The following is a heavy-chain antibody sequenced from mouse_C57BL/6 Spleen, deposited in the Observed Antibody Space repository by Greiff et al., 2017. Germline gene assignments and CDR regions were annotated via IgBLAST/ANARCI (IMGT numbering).Heavy chain of an antibody. CDR1: GYSITSGYY. J-gene: IGHJ2*01. CDR3: ARGVIYYDYAGPSYYFDY. Sequence: EVQLVESGPGLVKPSQSLSLTCSVTGYSITSGYYWNWIRQFPGNKLEWMGYISYDGSNNYNPSLKNRISITRDTSKNQFCLKLKSVTTEDTATYYCARGVIYYDYAGPSYYFDYWGQGTTLTVSS. V-gene: IGHV3-6*01. D-gene: IGHD2-4*01. CDR2: ISYDGSN.